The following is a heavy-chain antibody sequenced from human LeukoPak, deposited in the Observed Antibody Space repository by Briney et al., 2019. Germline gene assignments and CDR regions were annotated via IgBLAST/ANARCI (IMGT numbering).Heavy chain of an antibody. CDR2: MKRDGSEI. CDR1: GFTFSTYW. J-gene: IGHJ4*02. V-gene: IGHV3-7*01. Sequence: HAGGSLRLSCAASGFTFSTYWMTWVRQAPGKGLEWVANMKRDGSEIYYAGSVKGRFTISRDNAKNSLYLQMNSLRAEDTAVCYCARYTEYYFDYWGQGTLVTVSS. D-gene: IGHD2-2*02. CDR3: ARYTEYYFDY.